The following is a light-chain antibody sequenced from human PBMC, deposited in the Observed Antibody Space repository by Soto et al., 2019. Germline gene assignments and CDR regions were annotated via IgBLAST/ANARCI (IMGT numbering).Light chain of an antibody. CDR1: QSVSTK. CDR3: QQYNNWPIT. CDR2: DAS. Sequence: EIVMTQSPATLSVSPGERATLSCRASQSVSTKLAWYQQKPGQAPRLLIDDASTRATGIPARFSGSGSGTQFTLTISSLQSEDFAVYYCQQYNNWPITFGGGTKVEIK. J-gene: IGKJ4*01. V-gene: IGKV3-15*01.